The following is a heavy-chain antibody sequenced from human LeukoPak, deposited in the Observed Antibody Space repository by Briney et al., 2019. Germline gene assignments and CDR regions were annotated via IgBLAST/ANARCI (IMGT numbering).Heavy chain of an antibody. V-gene: IGHV4-4*07. Sequence: ASETLSLTCTVSGGSISSYYWSWIRQPAGKGLEWIGRIYTSGSTNYNPSLKSRVTISVDTSKNQFSLKLSSVTAADTAVYYCARSQYYDFWSGYYTPFDYWGQGTLVTVSS. J-gene: IGHJ4*02. CDR2: IYTSGST. CDR1: GGSISSYY. D-gene: IGHD3-3*01. CDR3: ARSQYYDFWSGYYTPFDY.